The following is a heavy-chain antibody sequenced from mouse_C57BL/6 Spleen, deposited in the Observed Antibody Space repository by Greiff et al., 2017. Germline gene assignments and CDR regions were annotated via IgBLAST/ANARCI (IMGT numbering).Heavy chain of an antibody. D-gene: IGHD2-1*01. CDR2: IHPNSGST. Sequence: VQLQQPGAELVKPGASVKLSCKASGYTFTSYWMHWVKQRPGQGLEWIGMIHPNSGSTNYNEKFKSKATLTVDKSSSTAYMQLSSLTSEDSAVYYCARLLSFTRGFAYWGQGTLVTVSA. V-gene: IGHV1-64*01. CDR3: ARLLSFTRGFAY. CDR1: GYTFTSYW. J-gene: IGHJ3*01.